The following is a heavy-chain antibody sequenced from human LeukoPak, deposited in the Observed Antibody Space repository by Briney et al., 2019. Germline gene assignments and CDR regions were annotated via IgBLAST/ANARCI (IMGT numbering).Heavy chain of an antibody. CDR3: ARHSRDFWSGYLFDY. J-gene: IGHJ4*02. D-gene: IGHD3-3*01. Sequence: SETLSLTCTVSGGSINNYYWSWIRQPPGKGLEWIGYIYYSGSTNYNPSLKSRVTISVDTSKNQFSLKLSSVTAADTAVYYCARHSRDFWSGYLFDYWGQGTLVTVSS. CDR2: IYYSGST. V-gene: IGHV4-59*01. CDR1: GGSINNYY.